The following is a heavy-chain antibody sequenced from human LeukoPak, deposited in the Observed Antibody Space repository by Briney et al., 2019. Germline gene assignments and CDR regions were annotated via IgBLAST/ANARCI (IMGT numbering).Heavy chain of an antibody. Sequence: ASVKVSCKASGYTFTSYYMHWVRQAPGQGLEWMGIINPSGGSTSYAQKFQGRVTMTRDMSTSTVYMELSSLRSEDTAVYYCARDRYSGYDYYYYYYMDVWGQGTLVTVSS. J-gene: IGHJ6*03. CDR2: INPSGGST. CDR3: ARDRYSGYDYYYYYYMDV. CDR1: GYTFTSYY. V-gene: IGHV1-46*01. D-gene: IGHD5-12*01.